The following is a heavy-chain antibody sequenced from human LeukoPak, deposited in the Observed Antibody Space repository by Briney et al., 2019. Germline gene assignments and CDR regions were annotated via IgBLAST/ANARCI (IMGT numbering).Heavy chain of an antibody. CDR1: GYTFTSYA. J-gene: IGHJ5*02. D-gene: IGHD3-16*02. CDR3: ARAYQRLGGLSFPDQ. V-gene: IGHV7-4-1*02. CDR2: INTNTGNP. Sequence: ASVKVSCKASGYTFTSYAMNWVRQAPGRGLEWMGWINTNTGNPTYAQGFTGRFVFSLDTSVSTTYLQISSLKAEDTAVYYCARAYQRLGGLSFPDQWGQGTLVSVSS.